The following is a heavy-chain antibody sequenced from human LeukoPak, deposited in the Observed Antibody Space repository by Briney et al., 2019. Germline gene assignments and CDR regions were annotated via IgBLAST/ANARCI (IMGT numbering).Heavy chain of an antibody. D-gene: IGHD4-23*01. J-gene: IGHJ4*02. V-gene: IGHV3-74*01. CDR3: ARGRPHGNDY. Sequence: GGSLRLSCAASGFTFSSYWMNWVRQAPGKGLVWVSRIASDGSSTTYADSVKGRFSISRDNAKNTLYLQMNSMRVEDTAVYYCARGRPHGNDYWGQGTLVTVSS. CDR2: IASDGSST. CDR1: GFTFSSYW.